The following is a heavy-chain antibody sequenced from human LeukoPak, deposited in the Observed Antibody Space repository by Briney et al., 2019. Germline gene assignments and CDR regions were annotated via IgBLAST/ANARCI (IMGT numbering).Heavy chain of an antibody. CDR3: ARRPTTMVRGVPGWFDP. J-gene: IGHJ5*02. V-gene: IGHV5-51*01. CDR1: GYSFTSYW. Sequence: LGESLKISCKGSGYSFTSYWISWVRQMPGKGLEWMGIIYPRDSDTRYSPSFQGQVTISADKSISTAYLQWSSLKASDTAMYYCARRPTTMVRGVPGWFDPWGQGTLVTVSS. D-gene: IGHD3-10*01. CDR2: IYPRDSDT.